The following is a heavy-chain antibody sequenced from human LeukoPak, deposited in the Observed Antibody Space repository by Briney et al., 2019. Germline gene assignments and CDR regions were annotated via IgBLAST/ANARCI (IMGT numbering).Heavy chain of an antibody. Sequence: GASVKVSCKASGGTFSSYGITWVRQAPGQGLEWMGRIIPIFGIANYAQKFQGRVTITADKSTSTAYMELSSLRSEDTAVYYCARYYYDSSGFSQTFFDCWGQGTLVTVSS. V-gene: IGHV1-69*04. D-gene: IGHD3-22*01. CDR2: IIPIFGIA. CDR1: GGTFSSYG. CDR3: ARYYYDSSGFSQTFFDC. J-gene: IGHJ4*02.